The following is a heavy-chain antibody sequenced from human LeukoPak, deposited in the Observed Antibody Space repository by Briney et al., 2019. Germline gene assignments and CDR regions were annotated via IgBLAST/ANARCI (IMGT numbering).Heavy chain of an antibody. CDR3: AKESGQQLVYDY. Sequence: GGFLRLSCAGSGFTFISYAMSWVRPGPGKGLEWVSAISGSGGSTYYAPSVKGRFTISRDNSKSTLYLQMNSLRAEDTAVYYCAKESGQQLVYDYWGQGTLVTVSS. CDR1: GFTFISYA. D-gene: IGHD6-13*01. V-gene: IGHV3-23*01. J-gene: IGHJ4*02. CDR2: ISGSGGST.